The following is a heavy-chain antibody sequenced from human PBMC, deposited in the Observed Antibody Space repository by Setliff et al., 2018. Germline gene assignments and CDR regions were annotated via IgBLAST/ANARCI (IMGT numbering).Heavy chain of an antibody. V-gene: IGHV3-23*01. CDR3: VKTHRGGGWYKGLDY. D-gene: IGHD6-19*01. CDR2: IGASGHNT. J-gene: IGHJ4*02. Sequence: GSLRLSCAASTFTFSKYAVTWVRQAPGKGLQWVASIGASGHNTYYADFVKGRFTISRDNSKNTLYLQMHSLRVEDTAFYYCVKTHRGGGWYKGLDYWGQGILVTVSS. CDR1: TFTFSKYA.